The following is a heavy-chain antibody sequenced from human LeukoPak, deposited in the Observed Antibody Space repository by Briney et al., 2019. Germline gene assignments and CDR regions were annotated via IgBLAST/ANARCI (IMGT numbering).Heavy chain of an antibody. CDR2: ISSSSSTI. CDR3: ARDQGIAVAGIGDY. V-gene: IGHV3-48*01. CDR1: GFTFSSYS. Sequence: GGSLRLSCAASGFTFSSYSMNWVRQAPGKGLEWVSYISSSSSTIYYADSVKGRFTISRDNSKNRLYLQMGSLRPEDMAVYFCARDQGIAVAGIGDYWGQGTLVTVSS. D-gene: IGHD6-19*01. J-gene: IGHJ4*02.